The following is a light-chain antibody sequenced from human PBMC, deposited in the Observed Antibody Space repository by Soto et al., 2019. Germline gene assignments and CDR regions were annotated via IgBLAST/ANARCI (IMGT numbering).Light chain of an antibody. J-gene: IGLJ1*01. CDR1: SSDVGTYKY. CDR2: DVT. CDR3: SSHAGAFSFV. V-gene: IGLV2-11*01. Sequence: QSVLAQPRSVSASPGQSVTLSCTGTSSDVGTYKYVSWYQQHPDKAPKLIIYDVTKRPSGVPDRFSGSKSGNTASLTISGLQDEYEADYYCSSHAGAFSFVFGTGTKVTVL.